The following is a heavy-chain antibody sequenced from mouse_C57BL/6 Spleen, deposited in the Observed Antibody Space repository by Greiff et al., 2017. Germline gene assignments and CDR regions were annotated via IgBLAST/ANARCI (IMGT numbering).Heavy chain of an antibody. D-gene: IGHD1-1*01. CDR3: ASWGTTVVATGYFEC. J-gene: IGHJ2*01. CDR2: INPSDGGT. CDR1: GYTFTSYW. V-gene: IGHV1-53*01. Sequence: QVQLQQPGTELVKPGASVKLSCKASGYTFTSYWMHWVKQRPGQGLEWIGNINPSDGGTNYNEKFKSKATLTVDKSSSTAYMQLSSLTSEDSAVYDCASWGTTVVATGYFECWGKGATLTVSS.